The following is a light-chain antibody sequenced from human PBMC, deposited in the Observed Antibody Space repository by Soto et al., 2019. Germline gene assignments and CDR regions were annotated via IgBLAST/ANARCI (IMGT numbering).Light chain of an antibody. CDR1: QSVSSSY. CDR2: GAS. V-gene: IGKV3-20*01. Sequence: EIVLTQSPGTLSLSPGERATLSCRASQSVSSSYLAWYQQKPGQAPRLLIYGASRRATGIPDRFSGSGSGTDFTLTISRLEPEDCAVYYCQQYGRSPQYTFGQGTKLEIK. CDR3: QQYGRSPQYT. J-gene: IGKJ2*01.